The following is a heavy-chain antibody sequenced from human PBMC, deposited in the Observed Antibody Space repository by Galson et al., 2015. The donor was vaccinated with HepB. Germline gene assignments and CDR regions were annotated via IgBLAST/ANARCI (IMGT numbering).Heavy chain of an antibody. CDR3: AKDRAVYYYYGMDV. CDR1: GFTFSSYG. J-gene: IGHJ6*02. Sequence: SLRLSCAASGFTFSSYGMHWVRQAPGKGLEWVAVISYDGSNKYYADSVKGRFTISRDNSKNTLYLQMNSLRAEDTAVYYCAKDRAVYYYYGMDVWGQGTTVTVSS. D-gene: IGHD3-10*01. CDR2: ISYDGSNK. V-gene: IGHV3-30*18.